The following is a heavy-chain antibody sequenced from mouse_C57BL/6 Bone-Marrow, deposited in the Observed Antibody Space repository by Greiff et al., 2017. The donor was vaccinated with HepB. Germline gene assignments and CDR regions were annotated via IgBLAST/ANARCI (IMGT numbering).Heavy chain of an antibody. V-gene: IGHV5-6*01. D-gene: IGHD2-3*01. CDR1: GFTFSSYG. CDR3: ARREMVRRYFDY. CDR2: ISSGGSYT. J-gene: IGHJ2*01. Sequence: EVHLVESGGDLVKPGGSLKLSCAASGFTFSSYGMSWVRQTPDKRLEWVATISSGGSYTYYPDSVKGRFTISSDNAKNTLYLQMSSLKSEDTAMYYCARREMVRRYFDYWGQGTTLTVSS.